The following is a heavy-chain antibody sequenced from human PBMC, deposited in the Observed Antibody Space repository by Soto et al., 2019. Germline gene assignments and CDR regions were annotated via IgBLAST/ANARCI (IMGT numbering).Heavy chain of an antibody. CDR3: AREIRGAATPTFDY. CDR1: GGSVSSGSYY. J-gene: IGHJ4*02. Sequence: ETLSLTCTVSGGSVSSGSYYWSWIRQPPGKGLEWIGYIYYSGSTNYNPSLKSRVTISVDTSKNQFSLKLSSVTAADTAMYYCAREIRGAATPTFDYWGQGTLVTVSS. CDR2: IYYSGST. D-gene: IGHD2-15*01. V-gene: IGHV4-61*01.